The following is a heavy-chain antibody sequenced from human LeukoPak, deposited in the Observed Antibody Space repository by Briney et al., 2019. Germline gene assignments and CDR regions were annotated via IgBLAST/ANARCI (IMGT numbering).Heavy chain of an antibody. CDR1: GFTFSSYG. J-gene: IGHJ4*02. V-gene: IGHV3-30*02. CDR2: IRYDGSNK. CDR3: ANAHDFWTGYCDY. D-gene: IGHD3/OR15-3a*01. Sequence: GGSLRLSCAASGFTFSSYGMHWVRQAPGKGLEWVAFIRYDGSNKYYADSVKGRFTISRDNSKNTLYLQMNSLRTEDTAVYYWANAHDFWTGYCDYWRQGTLVTVSS.